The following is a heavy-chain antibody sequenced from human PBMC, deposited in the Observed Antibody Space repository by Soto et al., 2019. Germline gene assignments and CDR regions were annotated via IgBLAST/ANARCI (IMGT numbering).Heavy chain of an antibody. V-gene: IGHV3-30*18. CDR2: ISYDGSNK. J-gene: IGHJ4*02. CDR1: GFTFSSYG. Sequence: PGGSLRLSCAASGFTFSSYGMHWVRQAPGKGLEWVAVISYDGSNKYYADSVKGRFTISRDNSKNTLYLQMNSLRAEDTAVYYCAKGYPWYSSSWSSLDYWGQGTLVTVSS. CDR3: AKGYPWYSSSWSSLDY. D-gene: IGHD6-13*01.